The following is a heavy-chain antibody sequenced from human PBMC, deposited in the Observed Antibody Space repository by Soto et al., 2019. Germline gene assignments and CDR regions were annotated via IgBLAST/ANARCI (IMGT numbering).Heavy chain of an antibody. D-gene: IGHD4-17*01. CDR1: GRTLSTYA. CDR2: SLPVFGTA. V-gene: IGHV1-69*12. J-gene: IGHJ3*02. Sequence: QVQLVQSGAEVKKPGSSVKVSCRASGRTLSTYAMAWLRQAPGQGLEWMGGSLPVFGTADYAPKFQGRVTITAHESTNTAYLELSSLTSADTAVYYCARGHEYGGNSDAFYIWGQGTMVTVSS. CDR3: ARGHEYGGNSDAFYI.